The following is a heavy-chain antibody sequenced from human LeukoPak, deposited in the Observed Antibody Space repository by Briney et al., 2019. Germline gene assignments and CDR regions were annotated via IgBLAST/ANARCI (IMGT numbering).Heavy chain of an antibody. Sequence: GGSLRLSCAASGFTFSSNYMSWVRQAPGKGLEWVSVIYSGGSTYYADSVKGRFTISRDNSKNTLYLQMNSLRAEDTAVYYCAKNEGAGYCSGGSCPWGMDVWGQGTTVTVSS. J-gene: IGHJ6*02. D-gene: IGHD2-15*01. CDR2: IYSGGST. CDR1: GFTFSSNY. CDR3: AKNEGAGYCSGGSCPWGMDV. V-gene: IGHV3-53*01.